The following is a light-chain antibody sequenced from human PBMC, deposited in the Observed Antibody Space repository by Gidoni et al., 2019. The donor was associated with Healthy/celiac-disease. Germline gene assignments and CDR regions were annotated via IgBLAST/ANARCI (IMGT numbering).Light chain of an antibody. Sequence: DIQMTPSPSSLSASVGDRVTITCRASQSISSYLNWYQQKPGKAPKLLIYSASSLQSGVPSRVSGSGSGTDVTITISSLQPEDFATYYCQQSYSTPQVTFGPGTKVDIK. CDR3: QQSYSTPQVT. CDR1: QSISSY. J-gene: IGKJ3*01. V-gene: IGKV1-39*01. CDR2: SAS.